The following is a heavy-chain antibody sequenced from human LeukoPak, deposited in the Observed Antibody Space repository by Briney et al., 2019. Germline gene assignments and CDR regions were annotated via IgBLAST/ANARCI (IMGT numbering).Heavy chain of an antibody. J-gene: IGHJ4*02. CDR2: INHRVST. V-gene: IGHV4-34*01. CDR1: GESFSSYY. D-gene: IGHD3-10*01. Sequence: SETLSLTCAVYGESFSSYYWSWIRQSPGKGLEWIGEINHRVSTNYSPSLKSRVTISVHTSKNQISLKLSSVTAADTAVYYCARAKRITMVRGVTPFDCWGQGTLVTVSS. CDR3: ARAKRITMVRGVTPFDC.